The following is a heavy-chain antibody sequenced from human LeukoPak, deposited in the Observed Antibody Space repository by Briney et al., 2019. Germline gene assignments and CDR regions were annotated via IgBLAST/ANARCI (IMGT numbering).Heavy chain of an antibody. CDR1: GGSFSDYY. D-gene: IGHD2-2*01. CDR2: INHSGST. J-gene: IGHJ4*02. CDR3: AAAGTSCCDY. V-gene: IGHV4-34*01. Sequence: SETLSLTCAVYGGSFSDYYWSWIRQPPGKGLEWIGEINHSGSTNYNPSLKSRVTISVDTSKNQFSLKLSSVTAADTAVYYCAAAGTSCCDYWGQGTLVTVSS.